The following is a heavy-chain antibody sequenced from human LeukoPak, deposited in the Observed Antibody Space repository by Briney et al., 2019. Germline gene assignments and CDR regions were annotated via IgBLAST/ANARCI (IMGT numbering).Heavy chain of an antibody. J-gene: IGHJ4*02. D-gene: IGHD2-2*01. CDR1: GGSISSGDYY. Sequence: PSGTLSLTCTVSGGSISSGDYYWSWIRQPPGKGLEWIGYIYYSGSTYYNPSLKSRVTISVDTSKNQFSLKLSSVTAADTAVYYCARGGGIVVVPAAYDYWGQGTLVTVSS. CDR3: ARGGGIVVVPAAYDY. V-gene: IGHV4-30-4*08. CDR2: IYYSGST.